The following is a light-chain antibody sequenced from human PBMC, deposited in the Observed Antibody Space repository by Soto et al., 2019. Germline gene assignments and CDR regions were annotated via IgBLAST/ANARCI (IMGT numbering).Light chain of an antibody. CDR2: VAS. J-gene: IGKJ2*01. CDR3: QQSYSAPYT. CDR1: QSISSW. V-gene: IGKV1-39*01. Sequence: DIQMTQSPSTLSASVGDRVTITCRASQSISSWLAWYQQKPGKAPNLLIYVASNLQTGVPSRFSGSGSGTDFSLTISSLQHEDVATYYCQQSYSAPYTFGQGTTLEIK.